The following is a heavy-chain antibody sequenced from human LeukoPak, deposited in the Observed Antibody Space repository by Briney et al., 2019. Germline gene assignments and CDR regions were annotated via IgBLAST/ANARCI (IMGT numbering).Heavy chain of an antibody. CDR2: ISGSGGST. CDR3: AKDSYDSSGYYYPTPNWFDP. J-gene: IGHJ5*02. D-gene: IGHD3-22*01. V-gene: IGHV3-23*01. Sequence: PGGSLRLSCTVSGFTVSSNSMSWVRQAPGKGLEWVSSISGSGGSTYYADSVKGRFTISRDNSKNTLYLQMNSLRAEDTAVYYCAKDSYDSSGYYYPTPNWFDPWGQGTLVTVSS. CDR1: GFTVSSNS.